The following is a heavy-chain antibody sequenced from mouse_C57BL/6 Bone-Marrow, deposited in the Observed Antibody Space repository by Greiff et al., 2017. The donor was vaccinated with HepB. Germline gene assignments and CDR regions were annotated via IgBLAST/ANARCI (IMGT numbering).Heavy chain of an antibody. J-gene: IGHJ1*03. D-gene: IGHD1-1*01. CDR2: IWTGGGT. CDR3: ARIRYGSSSYWYVDV. V-gene: IGHV2-9-1*01. CDR1: GFLLTSYA. Sequence: VHLVESGPGLVAPSQSLSITCTVSGFLLTSYAISWVRQPPGKGLEWLGVIWTGGGTNYNSALKSRLSISKDNSKSQVFLKMNSLQTEDTARYDCARIRYGSSSYWYVDVWGTGTTVTVSS.